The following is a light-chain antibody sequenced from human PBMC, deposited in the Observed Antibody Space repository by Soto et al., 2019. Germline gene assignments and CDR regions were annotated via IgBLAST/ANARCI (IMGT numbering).Light chain of an antibody. Sequence: QSVLTQPPSASGTPEQRVTISCSGSSSSIGSNTVNWYQQLPGTAPKLLIYSTNQRPSGVPDQFSGSKSGTSVSLAISGLQAEDEADYYCAAWDDSLNGYVVGTGSKVTVL. J-gene: IGLJ1*01. V-gene: IGLV1-44*01. CDR3: AAWDDSLNGYV. CDR1: SSSIGSNT. CDR2: STN.